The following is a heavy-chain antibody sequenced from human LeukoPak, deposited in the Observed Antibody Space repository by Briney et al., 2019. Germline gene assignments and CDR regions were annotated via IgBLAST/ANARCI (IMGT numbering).Heavy chain of an antibody. V-gene: IGHV3-74*01. CDR3: VRDFRSADY. J-gene: IGHJ4*02. Sequence: PRGSLRLSCAASGFTFSTYCMHRVRQAPGKGPMWVSRICPDGTVTNYADSVKARFIISRDNARNTVYLQMNSLRVKDTAVYYCVRDFRSADYWGQGTLVTVSS. CDR1: GFTFSTYC. CDR2: ICPDGTVT.